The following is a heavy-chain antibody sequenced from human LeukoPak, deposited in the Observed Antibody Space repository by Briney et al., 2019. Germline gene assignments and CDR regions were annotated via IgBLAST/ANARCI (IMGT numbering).Heavy chain of an antibody. J-gene: IGHJ4*02. CDR1: GFTFSSYS. V-gene: IGHV3-48*02. CDR3: ARDSRKWLSGLFDY. CDR2: ISSSSSTI. Sequence: VQTGGSLRLSCAASGFTFSSYSMNWVRQAPGKGLEWVSYISSSSSTIYYADSVKGRFTISRDNAKNSLYLQMNSLRDEDTAVYYCARDSRKWLSGLFDYWGQGTLVTVSS. D-gene: IGHD3-22*01.